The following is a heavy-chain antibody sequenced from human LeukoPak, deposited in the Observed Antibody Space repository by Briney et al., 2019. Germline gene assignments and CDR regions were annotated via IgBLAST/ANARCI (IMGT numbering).Heavy chain of an antibody. CDR3: AKSRLIYCTGGGCYGMDV. CDR1: GFTFSNYG. Sequence: GGSLRLSCAASGFTFSNYGMNWVRQAPGTGLEWVAGISGSGGNTYYADSVKGRFTISRDNSKNTLYLQMNNLRAADTAIYYCAKSRLIYCTGGGCYGMDVWGQGTTVSVSS. CDR2: ISGSGGNT. J-gene: IGHJ6*02. V-gene: IGHV3-23*01. D-gene: IGHD2-8*02.